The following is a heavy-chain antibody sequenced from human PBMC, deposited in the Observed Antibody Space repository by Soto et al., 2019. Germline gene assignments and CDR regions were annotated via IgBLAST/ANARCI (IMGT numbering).Heavy chain of an antibody. J-gene: IGHJ1*01. CDR2: IIPIFGTA. CDR1: GGTFSSYA. CDR3: ARPKNSRGMLSLKH. Sequence: SVKVSCTASGGTFSSYAISWVLQAPGQGLEWMGGIIPIFGTANYAQKFQGRVTITADESTSTAYMELSSLRSEDTAVYYCARPKNSRGMLSLKHWGKGTLVTVSS. V-gene: IGHV1-69*13. D-gene: IGHD3-16*01.